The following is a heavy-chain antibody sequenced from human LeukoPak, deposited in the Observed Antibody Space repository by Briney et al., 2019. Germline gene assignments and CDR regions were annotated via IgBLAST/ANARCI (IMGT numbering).Heavy chain of an antibody. Sequence: GASVKVSCKASGYTFTGYYMHWVRQAPGQELEWMGWIDPNSGGTNYAQKFQGRVTMTRDTSISTAYMELSRLRSDDTAVYYCARDLTSGYYGFLYWGQGTLVTVSS. CDR1: GYTFTGYY. CDR2: IDPNSGGT. D-gene: IGHD3-22*01. CDR3: ARDLTSGYYGFLY. J-gene: IGHJ4*02. V-gene: IGHV1-2*02.